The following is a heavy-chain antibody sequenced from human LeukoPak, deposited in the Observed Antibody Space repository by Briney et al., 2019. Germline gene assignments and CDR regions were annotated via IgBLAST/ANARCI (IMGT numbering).Heavy chain of an antibody. CDR2: IVVGSGNT. D-gene: IGHD3-22*01. J-gene: IGHJ4*02. Sequence: SVKVSCKASGFTFTSSAMQWVRQARGQRLEWIGWIVVGSGNTNYAQRFQERVTITRDMSTSTAYMELSSLRSEDTAVYYCAADPGYDSSGYQSDYWGQGTLVTVSS. CDR3: AADPGYDSSGYQSDY. CDR1: GFTFTSSA. V-gene: IGHV1-58*02.